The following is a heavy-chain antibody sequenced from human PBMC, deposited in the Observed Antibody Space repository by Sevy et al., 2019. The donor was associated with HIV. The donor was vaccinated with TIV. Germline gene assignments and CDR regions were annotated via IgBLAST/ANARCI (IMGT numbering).Heavy chain of an antibody. Sequence: GGSLRLSCAASGFTFSNYEMNWVRQAPGKGLEWISYITLSGSTMYYADSVKGRFTISRDNAKNSLYLQMNSLRAEDTAVYYCARDRQGITVAGTAIDYWGQGTLVTVSS. CDR3: ARDRQGITVAGTAIDY. D-gene: IGHD6-19*01. V-gene: IGHV3-48*03. CDR1: GFTFSNYE. CDR2: ITLSGSTM. J-gene: IGHJ4*02.